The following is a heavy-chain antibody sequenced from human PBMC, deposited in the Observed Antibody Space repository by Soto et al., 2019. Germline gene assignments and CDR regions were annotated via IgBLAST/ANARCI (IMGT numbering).Heavy chain of an antibody. V-gene: IGHV3-23*01. CDR1: GFTFSSYA. CDR2: ISGSGGST. J-gene: IGHJ6*02. D-gene: IGHD3-22*01. Sequence: PGGSLRLSCAASGFTFSSYAMSWVRQAPGKGLEWVSAISGSGGSTYYADSVKGRFTISRDNSKNTLYLQMNSLRAEDTAVYYCAKDRRYDSSGYYYYYYGMDVWGQGTTVTVSS. CDR3: AKDRRYDSSGYYYYYYGMDV.